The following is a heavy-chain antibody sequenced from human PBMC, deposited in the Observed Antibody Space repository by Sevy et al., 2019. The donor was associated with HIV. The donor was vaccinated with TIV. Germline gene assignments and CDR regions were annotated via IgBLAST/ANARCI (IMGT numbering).Heavy chain of an antibody. D-gene: IGHD4-4*01. V-gene: IGHV4-61*01. J-gene: IGHJ4*02. CDR1: GGSVSSGSYY. CDR3: ARGRLHQLLNY. CDR2: IYYSGST. Sequence: SETLTLTCTVSGGSVSSGSYYWSWIRQPPGKGLEWIGYIYYSGSTNYNPSLKSRVTMSVDTSNNQFSLRLSSVTAADTAVYYCARGRLHQLLNYWGQGTLVTVSS.